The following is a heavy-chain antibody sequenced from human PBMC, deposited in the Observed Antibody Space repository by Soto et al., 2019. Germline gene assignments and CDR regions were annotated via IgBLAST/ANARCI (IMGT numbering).Heavy chain of an antibody. V-gene: IGHV3-9*01. CDR2: ISWNSGSI. Sequence: GGSLRLSCAASGFTFDDYAMHWVRQAPGKGLEWVSGISWNSGSIGYADSVKGRFTISRDNAKNSLYLQMNSLRAEDTALYYCAKTAYSPYYYYYYMDVWGKGTTVTVSS. J-gene: IGHJ6*03. CDR3: AKTAYSPYYYYYYMDV. D-gene: IGHD5-18*01. CDR1: GFTFDDYA.